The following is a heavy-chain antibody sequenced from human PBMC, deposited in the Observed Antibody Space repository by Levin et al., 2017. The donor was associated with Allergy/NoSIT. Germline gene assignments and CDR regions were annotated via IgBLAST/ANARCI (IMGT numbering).Heavy chain of an antibody. V-gene: IGHV3-30*18. Sequence: PGGSLRLSCAASGFTFSTYGMHWVRQAPGKGLEWVAVISNDGSNKYYVDSVKGRFTISTDNSKNTLYLQMNSLRAEDTAVYYCAKDTGYGTEYFDYWGQGTLVTVSS. J-gene: IGHJ4*02. D-gene: IGHD5-18*01. CDR3: AKDTGYGTEYFDY. CDR2: ISNDGSNK. CDR1: GFTFSTYG.